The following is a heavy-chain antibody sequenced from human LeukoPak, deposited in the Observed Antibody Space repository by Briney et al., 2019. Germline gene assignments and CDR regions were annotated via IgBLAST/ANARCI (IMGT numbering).Heavy chain of an antibody. CDR1: GFIYRDFT. Sequence: GGSLRLSSEASGFIYRDFTMAWVRQAPGKGLEWVSSISGSSSNILYADSVKGRFIISRDNAKNSLYLQMNSLRAEDTAVYYCARAWVLPKFDIWGQGTMVTVSS. D-gene: IGHD3-22*01. CDR3: ARAWVLPKFDI. V-gene: IGHV3-21*01. J-gene: IGHJ3*02. CDR2: ISGSSSNI.